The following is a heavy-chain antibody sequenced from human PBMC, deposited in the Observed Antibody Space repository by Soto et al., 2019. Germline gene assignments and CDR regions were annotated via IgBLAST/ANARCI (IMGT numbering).Heavy chain of an antibody. Sequence: QMQLVQSGPEVKKPGTSVKVSCKASGFIFTSSAVQWVRQARGQRLEWIGWIVVGSGNTNYAQKFQERVTITRDMSTSTAYMELSSLRSEDTAVYYCAADRGLFWGTTVTTWYFDLWGRGTLVTVSS. CDR3: AADRGLFWGTTVTTWYFDL. CDR1: GFIFTSSA. J-gene: IGHJ2*01. V-gene: IGHV1-58*01. D-gene: IGHD4-17*01. CDR2: IVVGSGNT.